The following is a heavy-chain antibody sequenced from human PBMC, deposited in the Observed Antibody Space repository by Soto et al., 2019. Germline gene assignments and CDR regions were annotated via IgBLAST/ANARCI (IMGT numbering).Heavy chain of an antibody. J-gene: IGHJ5*02. CDR2: INQDGSEQ. D-gene: IGHD4-4*01. Sequence: EVQLVESGGGLVQPGGSLRLSCAASGFTFRNSWMHWVRQAPGNGLEWVGNINQDGSEQYFLDSVKGRFTISRDNAKNSLFLQMNSLRAEDTAIYYCTRGVFPYSGWFAPWGQGALVTVSS. V-gene: IGHV3-7*03. CDR3: TRGVFPYSGWFAP. CDR1: GFTFRNSW.